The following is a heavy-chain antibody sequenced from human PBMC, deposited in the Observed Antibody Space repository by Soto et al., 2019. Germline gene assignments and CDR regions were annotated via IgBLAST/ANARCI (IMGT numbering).Heavy chain of an antibody. D-gene: IGHD6-13*01. V-gene: IGHV3-11*06. CDR3: AIIAADGNWYIEY. CDR1: GFNFNDFY. J-gene: IGHJ4*02. Sequence: QVQLVESGGGLVKPGGSLRLSCIASGFNFNDFYMSWIRQAPGKGLEWIASISPGGGFTHYEDSVRGRFTISRDKATNSLHLQMSILRGEDTAVFYCAIIAADGNWYIEYWGQGTLVTVSS. CDR2: ISPGGGFT.